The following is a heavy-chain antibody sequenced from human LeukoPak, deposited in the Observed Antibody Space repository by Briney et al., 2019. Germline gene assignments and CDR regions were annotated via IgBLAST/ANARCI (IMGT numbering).Heavy chain of an antibody. CDR2: INWNGGST. CDR1: GFTFDDYG. J-gene: IGHJ5*02. V-gene: IGHV3-20*04. D-gene: IGHD3-10*01. CDR3: ARVQYYYGSGVNWFDP. Sequence: GGSLRLSCAASGFTFDDYGMSWVRQAPGKGLEWVSGINWNGGSTGYADSVKGRFTISRDNSKNTLYLQMNSLRAEDTAVYYCARVQYYYGSGVNWFDPWGQGTLVTVSS.